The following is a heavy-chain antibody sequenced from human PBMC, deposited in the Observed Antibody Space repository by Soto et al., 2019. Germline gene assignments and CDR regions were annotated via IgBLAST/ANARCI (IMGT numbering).Heavy chain of an antibody. D-gene: IGHD3-3*01. CDR1: GYSFTSYW. Sequence: PGESLKISCKGSGYSFTSYWISWVRQMPGKGLEWMGRIDPSDSYTNYSPSFQGHVTISADKSISTAYLQWSSLKASDTAMYYCVRRGVRFSSTFYYGMDVWGQGTTVTVSS. V-gene: IGHV5-10-1*01. J-gene: IGHJ6*02. CDR2: IDPSDSYT. CDR3: VRRGVRFSSTFYYGMDV.